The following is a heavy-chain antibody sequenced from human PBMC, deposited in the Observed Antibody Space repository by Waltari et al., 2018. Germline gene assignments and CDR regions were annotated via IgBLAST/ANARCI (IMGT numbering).Heavy chain of an antibody. D-gene: IGHD2-21*02. CDR1: GSTVCRNT. V-gene: IGHV3-21*01. Sequence: EVQLVESGGGLVKPGGSMGLYCAAAGSTVCRNTMMWVRQAPGKGLEWVSSITSGGNFIYYADSVKGRFTISRDNAKNSLYLQMSSLRAEDTAVYYCTRVAYCGGDCSGDYWGQGSLVTVSS. CDR2: ITSGGNFI. J-gene: IGHJ4*02. CDR3: TRVAYCGGDCSGDY.